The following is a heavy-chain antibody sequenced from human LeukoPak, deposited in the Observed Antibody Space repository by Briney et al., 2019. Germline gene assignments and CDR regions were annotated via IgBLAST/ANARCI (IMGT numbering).Heavy chain of an antibody. D-gene: IGHD2-21*02. V-gene: IGHV1-2*02. J-gene: IGHJ4*02. CDR1: GYTFTDYY. Sequence: RASVKVFCMPSGYTFTDYYMHWVRQAPGQGLEWMGWINPNSGGTNYAQKLQGRVTMTTDTSTSTAYMELRSLRSDDTAVYYCARDRRHVVTHCDYWGQGTLVTVSS. CDR3: ARDRRHVVTHCDY. CDR2: INPNSGGT.